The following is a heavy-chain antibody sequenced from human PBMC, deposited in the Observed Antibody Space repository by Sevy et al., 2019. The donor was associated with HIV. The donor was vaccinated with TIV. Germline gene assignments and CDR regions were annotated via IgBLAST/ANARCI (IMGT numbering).Heavy chain of an antibody. V-gene: IGHV3-30*18. CDR1: GFTFSSYG. CDR3: AKDRDGDFVFDY. Sequence: GGSLRLSCAASGFTFSSYGMHWVRQAPGKGLEWVAVISYDGSNKYYGDSVKGRFTTSRDNSKNTLYLQMNSLRAEDTAVYYCAKDRDGDFVFDYWGQGTLVTVSS. J-gene: IGHJ4*02. D-gene: IGHD4-17*01. CDR2: ISYDGSNK.